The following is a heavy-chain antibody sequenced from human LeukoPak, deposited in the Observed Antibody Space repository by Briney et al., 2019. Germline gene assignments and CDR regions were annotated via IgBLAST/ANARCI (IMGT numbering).Heavy chain of an antibody. J-gene: IGHJ4*02. V-gene: IGHV3-7*01. D-gene: IGHD3-22*01. CDR2: INKYGSEK. Sequence: SGGSLRLSCAASGFRFSDYWMAWVRQVPGKGLEWVGNINKYGSEKNYVESAKGRFTISRDNAKNSLYLQMNSLRAEDTAVYYCAYGNYYDSSGSLFDSWGRGTLVTVSS. CDR1: GFRFSDYW. CDR3: AYGNYYDSSGSLFDS.